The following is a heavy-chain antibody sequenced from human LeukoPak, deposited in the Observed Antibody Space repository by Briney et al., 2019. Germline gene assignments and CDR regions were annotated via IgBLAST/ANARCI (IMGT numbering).Heavy chain of an antibody. V-gene: IGHV1-46*01. D-gene: IGHD3-9*01. Sequence: GASVKVSCKASGYTFTCYYMHWVRQAPGQGLEWMGIINPSGGSTSYAQKFQGRVTMTRDTSTSTVYMELSSLRSEDTAVYYCARDGVLRYFDYYYYYMDVWGKGTTVTISS. CDR2: INPSGGST. J-gene: IGHJ6*03. CDR1: GYTFTCYY. CDR3: ARDGVLRYFDYYYYYMDV.